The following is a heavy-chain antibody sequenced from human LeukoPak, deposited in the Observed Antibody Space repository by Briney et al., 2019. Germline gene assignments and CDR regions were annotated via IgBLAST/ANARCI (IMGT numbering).Heavy chain of an antibody. CDR3: AGEGGLRLPAATSG. CDR1: GGTFGNYA. Sequence: SVKVSCKASGGTFGNYATSWWRQAPGQGPEWMGRIIPIVGRTNFAQKFQGRITFTADKSTSTDFLELRSLRSDDTAMYYCAGEGGLRLPAATSGWSQGTLVTVSS. J-gene: IGHJ4*02. D-gene: IGHD2-2*01. CDR2: IIPIVGRT. V-gene: IGHV1-69*04.